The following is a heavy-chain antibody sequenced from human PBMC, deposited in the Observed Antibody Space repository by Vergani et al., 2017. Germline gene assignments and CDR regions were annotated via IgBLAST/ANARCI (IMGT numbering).Heavy chain of an antibody. CDR2: IRYDGSNK. V-gene: IGHV3-30*02. D-gene: IGHD2-2*01. CDR3: ARILGYCSSTSCYSTPLYYYYGMDV. CDR1: GFSFSSYS. Sequence: VQLVESGGGLVKPGGSLRLSCAASGFSFSSYSMNWVRQAPGKGLEWVAFIRYDGSNKYYADSVKGRFTISRDNSKNTLYLQMNSLRAEDTAVYYCARILGYCSSTSCYSTPLYYYYGMDVWGQGTTVTVSS. J-gene: IGHJ6*02.